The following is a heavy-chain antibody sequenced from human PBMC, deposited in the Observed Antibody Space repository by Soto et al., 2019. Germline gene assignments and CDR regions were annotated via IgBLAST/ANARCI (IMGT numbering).Heavy chain of an antibody. J-gene: IGHJ6*02. V-gene: IGHV4-34*01. CDR3: ARDAGFPYYYYGLDV. CDR2: INHSEST. Sequence: PSETLSLTCAVYGGSFSGYYWSWIRQPPGKGLEWIGEINHSESTNYSPSLRSRLTISVDTSKNQFSLKLSSVTAADTAVYYCARDAGFPYYYYGLDVWGQGTTVTVSS. CDR1: GGSFSGYY. D-gene: IGHD1-1*01.